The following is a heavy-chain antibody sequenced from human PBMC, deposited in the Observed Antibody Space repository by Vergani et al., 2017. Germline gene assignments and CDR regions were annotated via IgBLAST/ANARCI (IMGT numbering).Heavy chain of an antibody. CDR1: GYTFTSYY. J-gene: IGHJ6*02. D-gene: IGHD3-10*01. Sequence: QVQLVQSGAEVKKPGASVKVSCKASGYTFTSYYMHWVRQAPGQGLEWMGIINPSGGSTSYAQKFQGRVTMTRDTSTSTVYMGLSSLRSEDTAVYYCARDRCNITMVRGTGMDVWGQGTTVTVSS. CDR2: INPSGGST. V-gene: IGHV1-46*01. CDR3: ARDRCNITMVRGTGMDV.